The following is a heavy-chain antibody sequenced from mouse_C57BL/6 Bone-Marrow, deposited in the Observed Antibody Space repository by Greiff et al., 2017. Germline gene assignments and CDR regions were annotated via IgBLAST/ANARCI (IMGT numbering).Heavy chain of an antibody. J-gene: IGHJ3*01. Sequence: EVKLMESGGDLVKPGGSLKLSCAASGFTFSSYGMSWVRQTPDKRLEWVATISSGGSYTYYPDSVKGRFTISRDNAKNTLYLQMSSLKSEDTAMSYCARTGVYYDASWFAYWGQGTLVTVSA. D-gene: IGHD2-4*01. CDR2: ISSGGSYT. CDR1: GFTFSSYG. CDR3: ARTGVYYDASWFAY. V-gene: IGHV5-6*01.